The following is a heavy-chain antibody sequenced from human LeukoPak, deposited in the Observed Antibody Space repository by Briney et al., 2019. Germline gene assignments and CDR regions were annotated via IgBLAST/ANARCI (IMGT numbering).Heavy chain of an antibody. CDR2: IKQDGSEQ. CDR1: GFTFRSYA. V-gene: IGHV3-7*01. Sequence: PGGSLRLSCAASGFTFRSYAMSWVRQAPGKGLEWVANIKQDGSEQYYVDSVKGRFTISRDNAKNSLYLQMNSLRVEDTAVYYCARDRCSSTSCFYDYWGQGTLVTVSS. J-gene: IGHJ4*02. D-gene: IGHD2-2*01. CDR3: ARDRCSSTSCFYDY.